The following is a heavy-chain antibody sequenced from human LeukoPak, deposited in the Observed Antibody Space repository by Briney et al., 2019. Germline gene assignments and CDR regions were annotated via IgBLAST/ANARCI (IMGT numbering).Heavy chain of an antibody. Sequence: SETLSLTCSVSGASTNTDSYFWGWIRQPPGKGLEWIRSGYYSGSSHYNPSLKSRVTISVDTSKNQFSLRVSSVTAADTAVYYCVRLWLRWGIDYWGQGSLVSVSS. V-gene: IGHV4-39*01. J-gene: IGHJ4*02. CDR2: GYYSGSS. CDR3: VRLWLRWGIDY. CDR1: GASTNTDSYF. D-gene: IGHD5-12*01.